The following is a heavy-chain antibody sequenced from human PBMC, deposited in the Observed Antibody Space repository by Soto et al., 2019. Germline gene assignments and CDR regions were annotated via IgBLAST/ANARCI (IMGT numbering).Heavy chain of an antibody. J-gene: IGHJ4*02. V-gene: IGHV1-3*01. CDR1: GYTFTNYA. D-gene: IGHD3-10*01. CDR3: ARGVGQFDY. Sequence: ASVKVSCKASGYTFTNYAMHWVRQAPGQRLECMGWINAGNGNTKYSQKFQGRVTIGSDTSASTAYMELSSLRSEDTAVYFCARGVGQFDYWGQGTLVTVSS. CDR2: INAGNGNT.